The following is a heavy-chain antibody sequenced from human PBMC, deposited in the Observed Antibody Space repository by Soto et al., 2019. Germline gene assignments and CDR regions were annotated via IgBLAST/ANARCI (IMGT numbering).Heavy chain of an antibody. CDR3: AKDIKDFWSGYLDY. J-gene: IGHJ4*02. V-gene: IGHV3-9*01. Sequence: PGGSLRLSCAASGFTFDDYAMHWVRQAPGKGLEWVSGISWNSGSIGYADSVKGRFTISRDNAKNSLYLQMNSLRAEDTALYYCAKDIKDFWSGYLDYWGQGTLVTVSS. CDR1: GFTFDDYA. CDR2: ISWNSGSI. D-gene: IGHD3-3*01.